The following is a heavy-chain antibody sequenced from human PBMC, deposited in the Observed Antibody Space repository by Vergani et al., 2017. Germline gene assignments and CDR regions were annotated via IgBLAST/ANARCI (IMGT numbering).Heavy chain of an antibody. Sequence: EVQLVQSGAEVKTPGESLKISCKGSGYSFSNYWIGWVRQLPGKGLEWMVIIYPGDSDNRYSPSFQGQATISVAKSISTAYLQWSSLKASDTAMYYCAKSTGGGIYYFDYWGQGTLVTVSS. CDR2: IYPGDSDN. V-gene: IGHV5-51*03. J-gene: IGHJ4*02. D-gene: IGHD3-16*01. CDR3: AKSTGGGIYYFDY. CDR1: GYSFSNYW.